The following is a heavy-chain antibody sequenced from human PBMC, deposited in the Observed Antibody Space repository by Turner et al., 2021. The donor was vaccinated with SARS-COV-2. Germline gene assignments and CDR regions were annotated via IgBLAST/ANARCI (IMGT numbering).Heavy chain of an antibody. V-gene: IGHV4-39*02. CDR2: IYYSGST. CDR3: ARDGGDPPRYFQH. CDR1: GGSISSSRYY. D-gene: IGHD2-21*02. Sequence: QLQLQESGPGLVKHSETLSLTCTVSGGSISSSRYYWGWIRQPPGKGLEWIGSIYYSGSTYYNPSLKSRVTISVDTSKNQFSLKLSSVTAADTAVYYCARDGGDPPRYFQHWGQGTLVTVSS. J-gene: IGHJ1*01.